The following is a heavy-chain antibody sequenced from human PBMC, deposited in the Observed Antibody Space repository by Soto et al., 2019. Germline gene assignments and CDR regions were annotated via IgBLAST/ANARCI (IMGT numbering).Heavy chain of an antibody. Sequence: PGESLKISCKGSGYSFTSYWIGWVRQMPGKGLEWMGIIYPGDSDTRYSPSFQGQVTISADKSISTAYLQWSSLKASDTAMYYCARLRYCSGGRRGPCWMAVWGQGTTVTVSS. D-gene: IGHD2-15*01. J-gene: IGHJ6*02. V-gene: IGHV5-51*01. CDR2: IYPGDSDT. CDR1: GYSFTSYW. CDR3: ARLRYCSGGRRGPCWMAV.